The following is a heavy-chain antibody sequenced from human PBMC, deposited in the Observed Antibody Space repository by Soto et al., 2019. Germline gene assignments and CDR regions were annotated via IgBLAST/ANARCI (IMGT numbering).Heavy chain of an antibody. CDR3: AKDSEAGWSGYPYYYGMDV. Sequence: GGSLRLSCAASGFTFSSYAMSWVRQAPGKGLEWVSAISGSGGSTYYADSVKDRFTISRDNSKNTLYLQMNSLRAEDTAVYYCAKDSEAGWSGYPYYYGMDVWGQGTTVTVSS. D-gene: IGHD3-3*01. CDR2: ISGSGGST. J-gene: IGHJ6*02. V-gene: IGHV3-23*01. CDR1: GFTFSSYA.